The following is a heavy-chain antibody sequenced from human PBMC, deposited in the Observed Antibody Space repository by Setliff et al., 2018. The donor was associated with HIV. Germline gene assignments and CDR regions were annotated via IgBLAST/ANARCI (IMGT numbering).Heavy chain of an antibody. J-gene: IGHJ4*02. CDR1: GGSFDMHN. CDR3: ATMSRSSRNWAIFDY. CDR2: IIPIIDTT. D-gene: IGHD6-13*01. V-gene: IGHV1-69*08. Sequence: GASVKISCKNSGGSFDMHNISWVRQAPGQGLEFVGRIIPIIDTTNYAQKFQGRVTSTADKSANTTYMELRSLRSEDTAIYYCATMSRSSRNWAIFDYWGQGVWVTVS.